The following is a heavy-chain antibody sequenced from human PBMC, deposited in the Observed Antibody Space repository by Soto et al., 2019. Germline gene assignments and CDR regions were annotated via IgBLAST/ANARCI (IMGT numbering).Heavy chain of an antibody. CDR2: ISYSSTI. CDR3: ARDYGDYGDYYYGMDV. D-gene: IGHD4-17*01. Sequence: GGSLRLSCAASGCTFSSYSMNWVRQTTGKGLEWVSYISYSSTIYYADSVKGRFTISRDNAKNSLYLQMNSLRAEDTAVYYCARDYGDYGDYYYGMDVWGQGTTVTVSS. CDR1: GCTFSSYS. V-gene: IGHV3-48*01. J-gene: IGHJ6*02.